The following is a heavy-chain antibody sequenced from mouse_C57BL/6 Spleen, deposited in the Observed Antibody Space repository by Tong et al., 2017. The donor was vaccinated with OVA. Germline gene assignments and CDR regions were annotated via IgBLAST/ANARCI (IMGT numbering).Heavy chain of an antibody. Sequence: VQLQESGPGLVAPSQSLSITCTVSGFSLTSYGVHWVRQPPGKGLEWLVVIWSDGSTTYNSALKSRLSISKDNSKSQVFLKMNSLQTDDTARYYCARNWGYYGSPYYFDYWGQGTTLTVSS. CDR3: ARNWGYYGSPYYFDY. J-gene: IGHJ2*01. CDR1: GFSLTSYG. CDR2: IWSDGST. V-gene: IGHV2-6*02. D-gene: IGHD1-1*01.